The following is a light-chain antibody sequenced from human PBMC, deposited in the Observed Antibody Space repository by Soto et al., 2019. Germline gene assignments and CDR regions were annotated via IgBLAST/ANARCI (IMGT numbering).Light chain of an antibody. Sequence: EIVMTQSPATLSVSPGERATLSCRSSQTISSNLAWYQQKPGQAPRLLIYGASTRATSIPATFSGSGSGTEFSLTISSLQSEDFAIYYCQQYSRWPLTFGGGTKVEIK. CDR2: GAS. CDR1: QTISSN. CDR3: QQYSRWPLT. J-gene: IGKJ4*01. V-gene: IGKV3-15*01.